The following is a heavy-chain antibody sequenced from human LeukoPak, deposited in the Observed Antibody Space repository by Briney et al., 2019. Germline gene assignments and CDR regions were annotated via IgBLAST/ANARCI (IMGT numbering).Heavy chain of an antibody. CDR3: AKPPGEKDDFDY. Sequence: GGSLRLSCAASGFTFSSYSMNWVRQAPGKGLEWVSSISSSSSYIYYADSVKGRFTISRDNSKNTLYLQMNSLRAEDTAVYYCAKPPGEKDDFDYWGQGTLVTVSS. V-gene: IGHV3-21*01. CDR1: GFTFSSYS. J-gene: IGHJ4*02. CDR2: ISSSSSYI. D-gene: IGHD3-10*01.